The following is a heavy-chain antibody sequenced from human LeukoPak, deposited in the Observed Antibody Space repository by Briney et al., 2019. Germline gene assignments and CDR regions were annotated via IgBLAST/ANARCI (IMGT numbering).Heavy chain of an antibody. V-gene: IGHV6-1*01. D-gene: IGHD5/OR15-5a*01. CDR3: ARGAHRSVWY. CDR1: GDSVSSNTAA. Sequence: SQTLSLTCATSGDSVSSNTAAWQWIRQSPSRGLEWLGRTYYRSTWYNDYAESVKSRITINPDTSKNQFSLHLNSVTPEDTAVYFCARGAHRSVWYWGQGALVTVSS. CDR2: TYYRSTWYN. J-gene: IGHJ4*02.